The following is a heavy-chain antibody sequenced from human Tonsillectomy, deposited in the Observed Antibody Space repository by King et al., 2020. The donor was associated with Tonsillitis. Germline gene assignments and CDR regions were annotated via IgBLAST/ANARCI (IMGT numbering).Heavy chain of an antibody. Sequence: VQLVESGGGLVKPGGSLRLSCAASGFTFSSYSMNWVRQAPGEGLEWVSSISGTSTYIYYADSVKGRFTISRHNAKNSLYLQMNSLRAEDTAVYYCARSEYSSSSYGMDVWGQGTTVTVSS. J-gene: IGHJ6*02. V-gene: IGHV3-21*01. CDR1: GFTFSSYS. CDR2: ISGTSTYI. CDR3: ARSEYSSSSYGMDV. D-gene: IGHD6-6*01.